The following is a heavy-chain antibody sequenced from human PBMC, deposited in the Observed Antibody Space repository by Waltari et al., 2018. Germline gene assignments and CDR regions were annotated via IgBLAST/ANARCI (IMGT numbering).Heavy chain of an antibody. CDR3: ARGGGSGSPPSWYYYYYGMDV. Sequence: EVQLVESGGGLVQPGGSLRLSCAASGFTFSSYEMNWVRQAPGKGLGWVSYISSSGSTIYYADSVKGRFTISRDNAKNSLYLQMNSLRAEDTAVYYCARGGGSGSPPSWYYYYYGMDVWGQGTTVTVSS. V-gene: IGHV3-48*03. J-gene: IGHJ6*02. CDR2: ISSSGSTI. CDR1: GFTFSSYE. D-gene: IGHD1-26*01.